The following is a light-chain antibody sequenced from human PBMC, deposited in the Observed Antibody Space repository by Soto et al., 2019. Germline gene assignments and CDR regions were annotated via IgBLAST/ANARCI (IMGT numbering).Light chain of an antibody. Sequence: EIVLTQSPGTLSLSPGERATLSCRASQSVGNYLAWYQQKAAQARRLLIYGASSRATGIRDRFSGSGSGTDFTLTISRLEPEDFAVYCCQQYGSSPPTFGKGTKVEIK. J-gene: IGKJ1*01. V-gene: IGKV3-20*01. CDR2: GAS. CDR1: QSVGNY. CDR3: QQYGSSPPT.